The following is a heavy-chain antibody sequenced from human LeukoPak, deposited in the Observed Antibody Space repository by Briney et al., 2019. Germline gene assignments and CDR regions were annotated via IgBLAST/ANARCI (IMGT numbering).Heavy chain of an antibody. Sequence: PGGSLRLSCVASGFTFSSYGMSWVRQAPGKGLEWVSVIYSGGSTFYADSVKGRFTISRDNSKNTLYLQMNGLRAEDTAVYYCARNNWFDAWGQGTLVTVSS. CDR1: GFTFSSYG. V-gene: IGHV3-53*01. J-gene: IGHJ5*02. CDR3: ARNNWFDA. CDR2: IYSGGST.